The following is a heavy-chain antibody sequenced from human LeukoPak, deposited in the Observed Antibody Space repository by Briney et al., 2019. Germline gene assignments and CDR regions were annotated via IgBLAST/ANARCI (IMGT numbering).Heavy chain of an antibody. D-gene: IGHD5-12*01. CDR2: MNPNSGNT. CDR1: GYTFTSYD. J-gene: IGHJ4*02. Sequence: STVKVSCKASGYTFTSYDINWVRQATGQGLEWMGWMNPNSGNTGYAQKFQGRVTIPRNTTISTAYMELSSLRSEDTAVYYCARAWRNPAFDYWGQGTLVTVSS. CDR3: ARAWRNPAFDY. V-gene: IGHV1-8*03.